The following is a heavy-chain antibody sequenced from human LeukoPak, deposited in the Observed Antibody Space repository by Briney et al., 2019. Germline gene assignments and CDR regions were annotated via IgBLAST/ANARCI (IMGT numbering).Heavy chain of an antibody. J-gene: IGHJ4*02. CDR3: AKGVYDSSGYYPLPFDY. V-gene: IGHV3-23*01. Sequence: PGGALRLSCAASGFTLSSYAMSWGRQGPGKGLEWVSAISVSGNTYQADSVKGRFTISRDNSKNTLYLQMNSLRAEDTAVYYCAKGVYDSSGYYPLPFDYWGQGTLVTVSS. D-gene: IGHD3-22*01. CDR2: ISVSGNT. CDR1: GFTLSSYA.